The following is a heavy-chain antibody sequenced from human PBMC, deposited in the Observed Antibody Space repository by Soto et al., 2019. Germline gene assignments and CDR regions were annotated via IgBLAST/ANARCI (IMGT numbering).Heavy chain of an antibody. D-gene: IGHD3-16*01. CDR3: ARGGGNFLGGYYFDY. Sequence: QLQLQESGSGLVKPSQTLSLTCAVSGGSISSGGYSWSWIRQPPGKGLEWIGYIYHRGSTYYNPSLKSRVTISVDRSKNQFSLKLSSVTAADTAVYYCARGGGNFLGGYYFDYWGQGTLVTVSS. J-gene: IGHJ4*02. CDR1: GGSISSGGYS. V-gene: IGHV4-30-2*01. CDR2: IYHRGST.